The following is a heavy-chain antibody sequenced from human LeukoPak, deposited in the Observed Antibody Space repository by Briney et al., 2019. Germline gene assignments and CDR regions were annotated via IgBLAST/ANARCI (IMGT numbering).Heavy chain of an antibody. D-gene: IGHD3-3*01. CDR3: ATGLSITIFGVVIPRLRLHI. CDR2: FDPEDGET. V-gene: IGHV1-24*01. J-gene: IGHJ3*02. Sequence: SVKVSCKVSGDTLTELSMHWVRQAPGKGLEWMGGFDPEDGETIYAQKFQGRVTMTEDTSTDTAYMELSSLRSEDTSVYYCATGLSITIFGVVIPRLRLHIWDQGTMVTVSS. CDR1: GDTLTELS.